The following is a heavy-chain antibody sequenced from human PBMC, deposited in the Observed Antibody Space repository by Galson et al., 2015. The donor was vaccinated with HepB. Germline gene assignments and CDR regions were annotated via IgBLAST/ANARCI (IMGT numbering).Heavy chain of an antibody. CDR2: ISYDGGNK. J-gene: IGHJ4*02. CDR3: ASQRGYTYGSPVNGLDY. Sequence: SLRLSCAASGFTFNNYAMHWVRQAPGTGLEWVSVISYDGGNKWYADSVKGRFTISRDNSKNTLYLQMNSLRAEDTAVYYCASQRGYTYGSPVNGLDYWGQGSLVTVSS. V-gene: IGHV3-30-3*01. CDR1: GFTFNNYA. D-gene: IGHD5-18*01.